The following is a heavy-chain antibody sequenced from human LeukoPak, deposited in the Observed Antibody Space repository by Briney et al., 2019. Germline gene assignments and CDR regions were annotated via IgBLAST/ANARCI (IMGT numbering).Heavy chain of an antibody. CDR2: IIPIFGTA. V-gene: IGHV1-69*13. Sequence: ASVKVSCKASGGTFSSYAISWVRQAPGQGLEWMGGIIPIFGTANYAQKFQGRVTITADESTSTAYMELSSLRSEDTAVYYCARAISMGVNAFDIWGQGTMVTVSS. J-gene: IGHJ3*02. CDR3: ARAISMGVNAFDI. D-gene: IGHD3-10*01. CDR1: GGTFSSYA.